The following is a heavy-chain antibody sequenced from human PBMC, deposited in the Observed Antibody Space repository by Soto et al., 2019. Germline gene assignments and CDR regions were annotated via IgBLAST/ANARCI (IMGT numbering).Heavy chain of an antibody. Sequence: EVQLLESGGGLVQPGGSLRLSCAASGFTFSSYAMSWVRQAPGKGLEWVSAISGSGGSTYYADSVKGRFTISRDNSKNTLYLQMNSLRAEDTAVYYCAKVGRDLYSSGWYNWFDPWGQGTLVTVSS. D-gene: IGHD6-19*01. CDR3: AKVGRDLYSSGWYNWFDP. CDR2: ISGSGGST. J-gene: IGHJ5*02. V-gene: IGHV3-23*01. CDR1: GFTFSSYA.